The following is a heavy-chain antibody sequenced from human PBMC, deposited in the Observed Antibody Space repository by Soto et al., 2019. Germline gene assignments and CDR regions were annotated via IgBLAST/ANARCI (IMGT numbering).Heavy chain of an antibody. V-gene: IGHV3-7*01. J-gene: IGHJ2*01. CDR2: IKQDGSEK. D-gene: IGHD3-16*01. CDR3: ASPLGDGYNYWYFDL. CDR1: GFTFSSYW. Sequence: EVQLVESGGGLVQPGGSLRLSCAASGFTFSSYWMSWVRQAPGKGLEWVANIKQDGSEKYYVDSVKGQFTISRDNAKNSLYLQMNSLRAEDTAVYYCASPLGDGYNYWYFDLWGRGTLVTVSS.